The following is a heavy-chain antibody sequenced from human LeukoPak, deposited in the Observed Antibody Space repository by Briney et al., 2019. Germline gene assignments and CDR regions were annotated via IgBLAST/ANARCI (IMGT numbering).Heavy chain of an antibody. CDR2: ISSSGRTI. J-gene: IGHJ3*02. CDR1: GFTFCSYE. V-gene: IGHV3-48*03. D-gene: IGHD5-24*01. CDR3: GRGRWLPRDAFDS. Sequence: GGPLRLSCAVSGFTFCSYEMNWAPEAPGRGRVWGSHISSSGRTIYYVDSVKGRFTISRHNAKNSLDLQMNSLRAEDTAVYYCGRGRWLPRDAFDSWGQGTMVTVSS.